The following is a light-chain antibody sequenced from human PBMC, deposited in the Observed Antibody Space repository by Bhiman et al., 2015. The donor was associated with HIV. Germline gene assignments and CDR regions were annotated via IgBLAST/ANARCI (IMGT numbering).Light chain of an antibody. Sequence: QSALTQPASVSGSPGQSITISCTGTSSDVGSYNLLSWFQQHPGKAPRLMIFEVNKRPSGVSDRFSGSKSGNTASLTISGLQAEDEADYYCSSYTSSRTFVVFGGGTKLTVL. CDR2: EVN. CDR3: SSYTSSRTFVV. CDR1: SSDVGSYNL. J-gene: IGLJ2*01. V-gene: IGLV2-14*02.